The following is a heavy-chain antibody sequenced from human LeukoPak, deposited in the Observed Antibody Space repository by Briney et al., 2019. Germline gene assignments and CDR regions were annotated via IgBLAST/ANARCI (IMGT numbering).Heavy chain of an antibody. D-gene: IGHD5-12*01. CDR2: ISGSGGST. CDR3: ARDLVVATTRGIDK. Sequence: PGGSLRLSCAASGFTFSSYAMSWVRQAPGKGLEWVSAISGSGGSTYYADSVKGRFTISRDNSKNTLYLHMNSLRAEDAAVYYCARDLVVATTRGIDKWGQGTLVTVSS. V-gene: IGHV3-23*01. CDR1: GFTFSSYA. J-gene: IGHJ4*02.